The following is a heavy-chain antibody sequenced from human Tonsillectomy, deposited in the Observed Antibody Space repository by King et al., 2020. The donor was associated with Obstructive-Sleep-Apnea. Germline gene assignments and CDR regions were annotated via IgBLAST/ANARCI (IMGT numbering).Heavy chain of an antibody. CDR1: GFTFSSYW. CDR3: TRDYASTGTTGYYGIDY. CDR2: IGQDGGDR. D-gene: IGHD3-9*01. Sequence: VQLVESGGGLVQPGGSLRLSCAVSGFTFSSYWMSWVRQAPGKGLEWVAHIGQDGGDRHYVDSVKGRFTNSRENAQNSLYLQMNSLRAEDTAVYHCTRDYASTGTTGYYGIDYWGQGTLVTVSS. J-gene: IGHJ4*02. V-gene: IGHV3-7*01.